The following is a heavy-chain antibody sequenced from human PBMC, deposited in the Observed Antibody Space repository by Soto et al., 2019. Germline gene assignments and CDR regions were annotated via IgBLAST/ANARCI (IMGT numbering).Heavy chain of an antibody. CDR1: GGSISSGGYY. CDR3: ARGVTMVRGVGLFYFDY. V-gene: IGHV4-31*03. J-gene: IGHJ4*02. D-gene: IGHD3-10*01. CDR2: MYYSGST. Sequence: QVQLQESGPGLVKPSQNLSLTCTVSGGSISSGGYYWSWIRQHPGKGLEWIGYMYYSGSTYYNPSLKSRITISVDTSKKKFSLKLSSVTAADTAVYYCARGVTMVRGVGLFYFDYWGQGTLVTVSS.